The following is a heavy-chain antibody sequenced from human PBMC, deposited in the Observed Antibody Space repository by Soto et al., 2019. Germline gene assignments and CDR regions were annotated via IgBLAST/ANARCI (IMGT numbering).Heavy chain of an antibody. Sequence: GESLKISCAASGFTFSSYGMHWVRQAPGKGLEWVAVIWYDGSNKYYADSVKGRFTISRDNSKNTLYLQMNSLRAEDTAVYYCAREYYDILTGYPGHYYYGMDVWGQGTTVTVSS. CDR1: GFTFSSYG. V-gene: IGHV3-33*01. J-gene: IGHJ6*02. D-gene: IGHD3-9*01. CDR3: AREYYDILTGYPGHYYYGMDV. CDR2: IWYDGSNK.